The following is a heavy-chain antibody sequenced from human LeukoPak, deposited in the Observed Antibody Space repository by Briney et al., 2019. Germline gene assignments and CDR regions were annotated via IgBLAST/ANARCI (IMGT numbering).Heavy chain of an antibody. V-gene: IGHV4-38-2*02. D-gene: IGHD5-24*01. J-gene: IGHJ4*02. CDR2: IYHSGST. CDR1: GYFISSGYY. CDR3: ARETYNSLDY. Sequence: SETLSLTCAVSGYFISSGYYWGWIRQPPGKGLEWIGNIYHSGSTYYNPSLKGRVTISVDTSKNQFSLKLSSVTAADTAVYYCARETYNSLDYWGQGTLVTVSS.